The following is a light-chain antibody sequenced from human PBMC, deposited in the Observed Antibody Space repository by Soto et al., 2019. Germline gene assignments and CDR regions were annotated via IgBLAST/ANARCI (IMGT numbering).Light chain of an antibody. CDR1: SYNVGKNL. Sequence: QSVLTQPPSASGTPGQRVTISCSGGSYNVGKNLVYWYQQRPGTAPKLILFKNNQRPSGVPDRFSGSNSGSSASLAISGLRSEDEADYFCAAWDDSLSAWVFGGGTKLTVL. J-gene: IGLJ3*02. V-gene: IGLV1-47*01. CDR2: KNN. CDR3: AAWDDSLSAWV.